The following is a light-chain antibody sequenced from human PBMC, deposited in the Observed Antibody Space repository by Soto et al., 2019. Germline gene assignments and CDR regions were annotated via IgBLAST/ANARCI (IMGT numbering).Light chain of an antibody. V-gene: IGLV2-14*01. CDR1: SSDVGAFNF. J-gene: IGLJ2*01. Sequence: QSVLTQPASVSGSPGQSITISCTGTSSDVGAFNFVSWYQQHPGKAPKLIIYEVTNRPSGVSYRFSGSKSANTASLTISGLQAEDEADYYCNSYASSSARIFGGGTKLTVL. CDR3: NSYASSSARI. CDR2: EVT.